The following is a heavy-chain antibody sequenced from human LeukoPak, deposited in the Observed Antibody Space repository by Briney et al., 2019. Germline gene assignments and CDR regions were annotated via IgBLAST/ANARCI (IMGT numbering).Heavy chain of an antibody. V-gene: IGHV1-69*05. J-gene: IGHJ4*02. D-gene: IGHD4-11*01. CDR3: ARSLYSNYVSLDY. CDR2: IIPIFGTA. CDR1: GGTFSSYA. Sequence: SVKVSCKASGGTFSSYAISWVRQAPGQGLEWMGGIIPIFGTANYAQKFQGRVTITTDESTSTAYMELSSLRSEGTAVYYCARSLYSNYVSLDYWGQGTLVTVSS.